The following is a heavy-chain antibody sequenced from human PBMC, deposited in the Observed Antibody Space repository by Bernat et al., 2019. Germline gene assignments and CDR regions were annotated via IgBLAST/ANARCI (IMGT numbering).Heavy chain of an antibody. CDR3: ASEWQEMNWFDA. D-gene: IGHD3-3*01. Sequence: QLQLQESGPGLVKPSETLSLTCTVSGGSISSSSYYWGWIRQPPGKGLEWIGSIYYSGSTYYNPSLKSRVTIAVDTSKNQFYLKRSSVTAADTGVYDWASEWQEMNWFDAWGQGTLVTVSS. CDR2: IYYSGST. CDR1: GGSISSSSYY. J-gene: IGHJ5*02. V-gene: IGHV4-39*01.